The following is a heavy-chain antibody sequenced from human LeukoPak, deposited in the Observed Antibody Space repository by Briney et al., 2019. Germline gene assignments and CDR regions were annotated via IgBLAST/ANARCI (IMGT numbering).Heavy chain of an antibody. V-gene: IGHV4-31*03. D-gene: IGHD1-26*01. CDR1: GGSISSGGYY. Sequence: SETLSLTCTVSGGSISSGGYYWSWIRQHPGKGLEWIGYIYYSGSTYYNPSLKGRVTISVDTSKNQFSLKLSSVTAADTAVYYCARECNSGSYYCFDYWGQGTLVTVSS. J-gene: IGHJ4*02. CDR3: ARECNSGSYYCFDY. CDR2: IYYSGST.